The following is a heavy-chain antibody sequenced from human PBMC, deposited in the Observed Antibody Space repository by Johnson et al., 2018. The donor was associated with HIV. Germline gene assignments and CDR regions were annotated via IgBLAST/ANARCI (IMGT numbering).Heavy chain of an antibody. CDR1: GFTFSSYV. V-gene: IGHV3-30*03. CDR2: ISYDGNNK. Sequence: QVQLVESGGGVVQPGRSLRLSCAASGFTFSSYVMHWVRQASGKGLEWVAVISYDGNNKYYADSVKGRVTISRDNSKNTLYLQMNSLRAEDTAVYYCARRSIRSDGFDIWGQGTMVTVSS. CDR3: ARRSIRSDGFDI. D-gene: IGHD4-11*01. J-gene: IGHJ3*02.